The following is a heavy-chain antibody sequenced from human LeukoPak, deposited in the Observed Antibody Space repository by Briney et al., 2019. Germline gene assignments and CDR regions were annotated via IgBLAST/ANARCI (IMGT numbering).Heavy chain of an antibody. V-gene: IGHV3-7*01. D-gene: IGHD3-22*01. CDR1: GFTFSNSW. CDR2: IKPDGSAQ. J-gene: IGHJ3*02. Sequence: GGSLRLSCAASGFTFSNSWMSWVRQVPGKGLEWVATIKPDGSAQYYVDSVKGRFTISRDNAKNSLFLQINSLRAEDTAVYYCARDWVSLITMIVVDRLDAFDIWGQGTMVTVSS. CDR3: ARDWVSLITMIVVDRLDAFDI.